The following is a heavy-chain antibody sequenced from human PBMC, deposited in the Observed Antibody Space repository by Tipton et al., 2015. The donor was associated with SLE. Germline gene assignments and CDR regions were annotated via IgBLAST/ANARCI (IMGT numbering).Heavy chain of an antibody. D-gene: IGHD2-8*01. V-gene: IGHV4-59*08. CDR3: ARGYCSDGVCYGFGFFDY. CDR2: IYYVGNT. J-gene: IGHJ4*02. CDR1: GASLSGYY. Sequence: TLSLTCTVSGASLSGYYWSWVRQPPGKGLEWIGYIYYVGNTDYNPSLKSRVTLSLHTSENQFSLKLSSVTAADTAVYFCARGYCSDGVCYGFGFFDYWGQGNLVTVSS.